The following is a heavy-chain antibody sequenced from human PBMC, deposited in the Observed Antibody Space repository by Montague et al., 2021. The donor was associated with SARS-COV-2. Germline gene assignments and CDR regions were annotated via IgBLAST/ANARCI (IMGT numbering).Heavy chain of an antibody. CDR2: IDPSDSYT. J-gene: IGHJ5*02. Sequence: QSGAEVKKPGESLRISCKGSGYSFTSYWISWVRQMPGKGLEWMGRIDPSDSYTNYSPSFQGHVTISADKSISTAYLQWSSLKAPDTAMYYCARQNTYYYGSGSYLGWFDPWGQGTLVTVSS. V-gene: IGHV5-10-1*01. CDR1: GYSFTSYW. D-gene: IGHD3-10*01. CDR3: ARQNTYYYGSGSYLGWFDP.